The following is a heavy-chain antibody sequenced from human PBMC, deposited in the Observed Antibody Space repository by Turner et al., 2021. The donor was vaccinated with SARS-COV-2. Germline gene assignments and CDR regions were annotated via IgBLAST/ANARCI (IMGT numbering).Heavy chain of an antibody. CDR1: GGSISSSSYY. CDR3: ASQEALVPSYYYYYYGMDV. V-gene: IGHV4-39*01. CDR2: IYYSGST. J-gene: IGHJ6*02. Sequence: QLPLQESGPGLVKPSEPLSLTCTVSGGSISSSSYYWGWIRQPPGKGLEWIGSIYYSGSTYYNPSLKSRVTISVDTSKNQFSLKLSSVTAADTAVYYCASQEALVPSYYYYYYGMDVWGQGTTVTVSS. D-gene: IGHD3-10*01.